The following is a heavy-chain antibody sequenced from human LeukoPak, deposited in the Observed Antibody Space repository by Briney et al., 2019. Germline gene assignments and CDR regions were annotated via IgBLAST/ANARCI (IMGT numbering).Heavy chain of an antibody. D-gene: IGHD4-11*01. CDR2: IRYDGNNK. V-gene: IGHV3-30*04. CDR1: GFTFSSYA. J-gene: IGHJ4*02. CDR3: IRDFYSNYGVDFDY. Sequence: GGSLRLSCAASGFTFSSYAMHWVRQAPGKGLEWVAFIRYDGNNKYYADSVKGRFTISRDNSKNTLYLQMNSLKTEDTAVYYCIRDFYSNYGVDFDYWGQGTQVTVSS.